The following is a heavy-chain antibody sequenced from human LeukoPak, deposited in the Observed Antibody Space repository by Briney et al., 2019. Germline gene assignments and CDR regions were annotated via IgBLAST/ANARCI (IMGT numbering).Heavy chain of an antibody. CDR3: ARDLGYSSPFDY. J-gene: IGHJ4*02. CDR2: IIPILGIA. D-gene: IGHD5-18*01. CDR1: GGTFSSYA. V-gene: IGHV1-69*04. Sequence: ASVKVSCKASGGTFSSYAISWVRQAPGQGHEWMGRIIPILGIANYAQKFQGRVTITADKSTSTAYMELSSLRSEDTAVYYCARDLGYSSPFDYWGQGTLVTVSS.